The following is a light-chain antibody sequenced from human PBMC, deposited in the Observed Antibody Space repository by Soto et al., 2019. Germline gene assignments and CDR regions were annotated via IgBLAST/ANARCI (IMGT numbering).Light chain of an antibody. CDR1: QSISSY. Sequence: DIQMTHSPSSLSASVVDRVTITFLASQSISSYLNWYQQKPGKAPKLLIYAASSVQSGVPSRFSGSGSGTDFTLTISSLQPEDFATYYCQKSYSTPLNFGQGTRLEIK. J-gene: IGKJ5*01. CDR2: AAS. V-gene: IGKV1-39*01. CDR3: QKSYSTPLN.